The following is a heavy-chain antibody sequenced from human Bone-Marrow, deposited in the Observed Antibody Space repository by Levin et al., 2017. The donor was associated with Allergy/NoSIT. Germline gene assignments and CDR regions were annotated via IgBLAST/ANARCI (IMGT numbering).Heavy chain of an antibody. Sequence: ASVKVSCKASGYTFNDYYIHWIRQAPGQGLEWMGRINPDGGGTKFSQKFEGRVTLTRDTSIRTVNLELSSLRSDDTAVYFCARDLVGVDAFDFWGQGTMIIVSS. CDR3: ARDLVGVDAFDF. V-gene: IGHV1-2*02. CDR1: GYTFNDYY. J-gene: IGHJ3*01. D-gene: IGHD1-26*01. CDR2: INPDGGGT.